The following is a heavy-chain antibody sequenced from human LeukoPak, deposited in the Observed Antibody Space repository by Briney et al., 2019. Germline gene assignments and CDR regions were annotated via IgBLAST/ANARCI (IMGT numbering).Heavy chain of an antibody. J-gene: IGHJ5*02. CDR3: ARASSYAAAARYDPAWFGP. V-gene: IGHV4-34*01. D-gene: IGHD4/OR15-4a*01. CDR2: INHSGGT. CDR1: GGPFSGFF. Sequence: SETLSLTCANYGGPFSGFFWSWIRQPPGKGLEWIGEINHSGGTNYNPSLKSRVTISIDASKNQFSLKLTSVTAADTAVYYCARASSYAAAARYDPAWFGPWGQGTPVTVSS.